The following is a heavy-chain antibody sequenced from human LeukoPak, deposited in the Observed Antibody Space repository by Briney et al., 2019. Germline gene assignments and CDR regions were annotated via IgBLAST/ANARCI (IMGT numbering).Heavy chain of an antibody. D-gene: IGHD1-26*01. CDR3: ARGGTNLDY. V-gene: IGHV3-21*01. J-gene: IGHJ4*02. Sequence: GSLRLSCAASGFTFSSYSMNWVRQAPGKGLEWVSSISSSSRYIYYADSVKGRFTISRDNAKNTVYLQMNSLRAEDTAVYYCARGGTNLDYWGQGTLVTVSS. CDR1: GFTFSSYS. CDR2: ISSSSRYI.